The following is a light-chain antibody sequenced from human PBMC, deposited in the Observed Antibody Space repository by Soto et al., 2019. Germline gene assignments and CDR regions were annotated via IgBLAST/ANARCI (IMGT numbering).Light chain of an antibody. CDR3: QQYGNSPPWT. Sequence: DIVLTQSPGTLSLSPGEGATLSCRASQSVNSAYLAWYQQKPGQAPRLLIYGASTRATGIPDRFSGSGSGTDFTLTISRLEPEDFAVYYCQQYGNSPPWTFGQGTKVEIK. J-gene: IGKJ1*01. CDR2: GAS. V-gene: IGKV3-20*01. CDR1: QSVNSAY.